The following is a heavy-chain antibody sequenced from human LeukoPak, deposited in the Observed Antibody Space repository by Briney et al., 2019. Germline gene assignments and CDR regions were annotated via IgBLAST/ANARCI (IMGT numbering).Heavy chain of an antibody. CDR3: ARGPGPADDGGGYCFDY. Sequence: ASVKVSCKASGYTFTSYDLYWVRQAPGQGLEWRGVINPSGGSTTSAQKFQGRVTMTRDTSTSTVYMELRSLRSEDTAVYYCARGPGPADDGGGYCFDYWGQGTLVTVSS. J-gene: IGHJ4*02. CDR1: GYTFTSYD. CDR2: INPSGGST. D-gene: IGHD3-22*01. V-gene: IGHV1-46*01.